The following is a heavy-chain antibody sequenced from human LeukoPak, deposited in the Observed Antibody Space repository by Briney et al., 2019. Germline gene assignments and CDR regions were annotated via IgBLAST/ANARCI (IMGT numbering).Heavy chain of an antibody. CDR2: ISSSSTYI. J-gene: IGHJ4*02. Sequence: GGSLRLSCAASGFTFSSYAMSWVRQAPGKGLEWVSSISSSSTYIYYADSVKGRFTISRDNAKNSLFLQMNSPRAEDTAVYYYARFALKTPPTDWGQGTLVTVSS. V-gene: IGHV3-21*01. CDR3: ARFALKTPPTD. CDR1: GFTFSSYA.